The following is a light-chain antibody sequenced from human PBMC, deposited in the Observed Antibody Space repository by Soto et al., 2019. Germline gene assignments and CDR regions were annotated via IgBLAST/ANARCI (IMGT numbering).Light chain of an antibody. CDR3: QQYGSSPR. V-gene: IGKV3-20*01. Sequence: EIVLTQSPGTLSLSPGERATLSCRASQSVSYYLAWYQQKPGQAPRLLIYDASSRATGVPDRFSGSGSGTDFTLTISRLEPEDFAVYYCQQYGSSPRFGGGTKVDIK. CDR2: DAS. CDR1: QSVSYY. J-gene: IGKJ4*01.